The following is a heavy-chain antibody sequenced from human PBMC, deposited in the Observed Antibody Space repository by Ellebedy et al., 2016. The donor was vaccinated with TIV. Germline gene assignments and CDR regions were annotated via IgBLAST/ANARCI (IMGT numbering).Heavy chain of an antibody. CDR2: INPSGGST. Sequence: ASVKVSCKASGYTFTSYYMHWVRQAPGQGLEWMGIINPSGGSTSYAQKFQGRVTMTRDTSTSTVYMELSSLRSEDTAVYYCARDLEETIAAAGPLGIDYWGQGTLVTVSS. V-gene: IGHV1-46*01. J-gene: IGHJ4*02. D-gene: IGHD6-13*01. CDR1: GYTFTSYY. CDR3: ARDLEETIAAAGPLGIDY.